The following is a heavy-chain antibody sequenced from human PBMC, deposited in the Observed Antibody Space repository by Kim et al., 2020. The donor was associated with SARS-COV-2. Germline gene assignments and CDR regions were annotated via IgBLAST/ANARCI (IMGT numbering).Heavy chain of an antibody. D-gene: IGHD1-1*01. J-gene: IGHJ3*01. Sequence: SVKVSCKTSGGNFNSNAINWVRQAPGQGLEWMGYIIPIFGTTDYAQNLQDRVTITADESTSTTYLELISLGSEDTAVYYCARSLVELERLSAFDVWGQGTMVSFSS. CDR3: ARSLVELERLSAFDV. V-gene: IGHV1-69*13. CDR2: IIPIFGTT. CDR1: GGNFNSNA.